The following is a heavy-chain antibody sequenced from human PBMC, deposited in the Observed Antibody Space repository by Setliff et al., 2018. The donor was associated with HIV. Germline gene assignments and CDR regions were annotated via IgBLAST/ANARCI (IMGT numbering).Heavy chain of an antibody. Sequence: CAASGLTFSNYWMHWVRQAPGKGLEWVSRIDSDGSDTNYADSVRGRFTISRDNAKNTVYLQLTSLRAEDTAVYYCARGPQYNFWGGYLGLWGQGTLVTVSS. V-gene: IGHV3-74*01. D-gene: IGHD3-3*01. CDR1: GLTFSNYW. CDR3: ARGPQYNFWGGYLGL. J-gene: IGHJ4*02. CDR2: IDSDGSDT.